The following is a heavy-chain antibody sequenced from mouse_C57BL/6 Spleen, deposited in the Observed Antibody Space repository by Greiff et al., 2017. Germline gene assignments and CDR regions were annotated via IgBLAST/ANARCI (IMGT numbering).Heavy chain of an antibody. CDR1: GYAFSSSW. CDR3: ARRIYDGYCDY. V-gene: IGHV1-82*01. CDR2: IYPGDGDT. J-gene: IGHJ2*01. D-gene: IGHD2-3*01. Sequence: VKLVESGPELVKPGASVKISCKASGYAFSSSWMNWVKQRPGKGLEWIGRIYPGDGDTNYNGKFKGKATLTADKSSSTAYMQLSSLTSEDSAVYFCARRIYDGYCDYWGQGTTLTVSS.